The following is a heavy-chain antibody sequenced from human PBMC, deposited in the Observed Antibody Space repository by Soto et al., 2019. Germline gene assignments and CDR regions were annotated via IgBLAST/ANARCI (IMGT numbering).Heavy chain of an antibody. J-gene: IGHJ5*02. Sequence: QVQLQESGPGLVKPSQTLSLTCTVSGYSISSGGYYWTWIRQHPAKGLEWIGYIHYNGNTHYNPSLRSRVTISVDTSENQFSLKLSSLTAADTAVYYCARDGSRGSGWYEWFDPWGQGTLVTVSS. CDR1: GYSISSGGYY. CDR2: IHYNGNT. V-gene: IGHV4-31*03. D-gene: IGHD6-13*01. CDR3: ARDGSRGSGWYEWFDP.